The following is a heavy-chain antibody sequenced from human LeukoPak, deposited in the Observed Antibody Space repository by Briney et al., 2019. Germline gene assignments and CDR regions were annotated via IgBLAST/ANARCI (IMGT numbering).Heavy chain of an antibody. D-gene: IGHD3-22*01. CDR3: ARGRYYDSSGYHGFDP. V-gene: IGHV1-69*04. Sequence: SVKVSCRASGGTFSSYAISWVRQAPGQGLEWMGRIIPILGIANYAQKFQGRVTITADKSTSTAYMELSSLRSEDTAVYYCARGRYYDSSGYHGFDPWGQGTLVTVSS. J-gene: IGHJ5*02. CDR1: GGTFSSYA. CDR2: IIPILGIA.